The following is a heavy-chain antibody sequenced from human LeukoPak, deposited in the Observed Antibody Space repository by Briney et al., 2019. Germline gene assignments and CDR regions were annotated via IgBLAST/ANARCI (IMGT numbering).Heavy chain of an antibody. J-gene: IGHJ5*02. D-gene: IGHD3-9*01. V-gene: IGHV3-48*03. Sequence: GGSLRLSCAASGFTFSSYEMNWVRQAPGKGLEWVSYISSSGSTIYYADSVKGRFTISRDNAKNSLYLQMNSLRAEDTAAYYCARDLMRYFDSNDPWGQGTLVTVSS. CDR1: GFTFSSYE. CDR3: ARDLMRYFDSNDP. CDR2: ISSSGSTI.